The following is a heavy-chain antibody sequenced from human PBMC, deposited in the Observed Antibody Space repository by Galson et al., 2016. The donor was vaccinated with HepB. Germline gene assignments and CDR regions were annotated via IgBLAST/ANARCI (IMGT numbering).Heavy chain of an antibody. CDR2: ISRSGGRT. V-gene: IGHV3-64D*06. CDR1: GFTFSETY. J-gene: IGHJ6*03. D-gene: IGHD3-3*01. Sequence: SLRLSCAASGFTFSETYMTWIRQAPGKGLEHLSAISRSGGRTYYADSVKGRFTISRDNSKNTLYLQMSSLRPEDTAIYYCVKLIHSSGDPEWFSYYYKDVWGKGTTVIVSS. CDR3: VKLIHSSGDPEWFSYYYKDV.